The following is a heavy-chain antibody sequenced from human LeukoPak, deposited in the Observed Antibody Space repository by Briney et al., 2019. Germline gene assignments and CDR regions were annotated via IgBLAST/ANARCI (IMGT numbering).Heavy chain of an antibody. CDR2: IKQDGSEK. V-gene: IGHV3-7*01. CDR1: GFTFSSYW. D-gene: IGHD6-13*01. CDR3: ARDSSHPYYYYYMDV. Sequence: PGGSLRLSCAASGFTFSSYWMSWVRRAPGKGLEWVANIKQDGSEKYYVDSVKGRFTISRDNAKNSLYLQMNSLRAEDTAVYYCARDSSHPYYYYYMDVWGKGTTVTVSS. J-gene: IGHJ6*03.